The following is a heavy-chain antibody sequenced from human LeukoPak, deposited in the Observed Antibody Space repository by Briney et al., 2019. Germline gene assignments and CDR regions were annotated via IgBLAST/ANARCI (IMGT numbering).Heavy chain of an antibody. J-gene: IGHJ6*03. D-gene: IGHD5-18*01. V-gene: IGHV3-74*01. Sequence: GGSLRLSCAASGFTFSSYWMHWVRQAPGKGLVWISRIHSDGSSTSYADSVKGRFTIPRDNAKNTLYLQMNSLRAEDTAVYYCAREGILYSYGYLPSENYYYYMDVWGKGTTVTVSS. CDR1: GFTFSSYW. CDR3: AREGILYSYGYLPSENYYYYMDV. CDR2: IHSDGSST.